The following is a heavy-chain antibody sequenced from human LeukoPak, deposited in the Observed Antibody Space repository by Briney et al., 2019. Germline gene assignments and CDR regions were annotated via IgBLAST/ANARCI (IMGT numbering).Heavy chain of an antibody. CDR2: INHSGST. D-gene: IGHD5-12*01. Sequence: SETLSLTCTVSGYSISSGYYWGWIRQPPGKGLEWIGEINHSGSTNYNPSLKSRVTISVDTSKNQFSLKLSSVTAADTAVYFCARGMAEAYDYNWFDPWGQGILVTVSS. J-gene: IGHJ5*02. CDR1: GYSISSGYY. CDR3: ARGMAEAYDYNWFDP. V-gene: IGHV4-38-2*02.